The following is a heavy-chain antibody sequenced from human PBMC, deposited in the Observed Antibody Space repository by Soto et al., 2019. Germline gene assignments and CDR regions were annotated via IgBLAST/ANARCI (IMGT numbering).Heavy chain of an antibody. Sequence: QVQLVQSGAEVKKPGASVKVSYKASGYTFTSYDINWVRQATGQGLEWMGWMNPNSGNTGYAQKFQGRVIMTRNTSISTAYMELSNLRSEDTAVYYCARERTGTTSMDVWGQGTTVTVSS. J-gene: IGHJ6*02. D-gene: IGHD1-1*01. CDR2: MNPNSGNT. V-gene: IGHV1-8*01. CDR1: GYTFTSYD. CDR3: ARERTGTTSMDV.